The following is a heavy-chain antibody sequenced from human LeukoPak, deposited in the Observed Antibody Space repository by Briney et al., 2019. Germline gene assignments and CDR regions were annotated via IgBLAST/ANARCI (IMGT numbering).Heavy chain of an antibody. CDR3: AHRRSLAVAGTKGFDY. CDR1: GFSLSTSGVG. J-gene: IGHJ4*02. CDR2: IYWNDDK. Sequence: SGPTLVNPTQTLTLTCTFSGFSLSTSGVGVGWIRQPPGKALEWLALIYWNDDKRYGPSLKSRLTITKDTSKNQVVLTMTNMDPVDTATYYCAHRRSLAVAGTKGFDYWGQGTLVTVSS. V-gene: IGHV2-5*01. D-gene: IGHD6-19*01.